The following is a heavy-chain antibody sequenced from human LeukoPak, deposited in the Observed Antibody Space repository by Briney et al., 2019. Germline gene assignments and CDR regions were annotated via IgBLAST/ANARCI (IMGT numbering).Heavy chain of an antibody. Sequence: SETLSLTCAVYGGSFTEYHWSWIRQPPGKSLEWIGEINYTGRTHYNPSLTSRVTISIDLSERQFSLRLTSVTAADTAVYYCARERRVEVSARQTVAFDMWAQGTMVIVSS. CDR3: ARERRVEVSARQTVAFDM. CDR1: GGSFTEYH. V-gene: IGHV4-34*01. J-gene: IGHJ3*02. D-gene: IGHD5/OR15-5a*01. CDR2: INYTGRT.